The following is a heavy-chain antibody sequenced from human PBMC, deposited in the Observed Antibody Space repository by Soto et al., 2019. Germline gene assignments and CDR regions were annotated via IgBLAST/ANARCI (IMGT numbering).Heavy chain of an antibody. Sequence: AASVKVSCKASGGTFSSYAISWVRQAPGQGLEWMGGIIPIFGTANYAQKFQGRVTITADESTSTAYMELSSLRSEDTAVYYCARENDHYYDSSGYNWFDPWGQGTLVTVSS. D-gene: IGHD3-22*01. J-gene: IGHJ5*02. V-gene: IGHV1-69*13. CDR1: GGTFSSYA. CDR3: ARENDHYYDSSGYNWFDP. CDR2: IIPIFGTA.